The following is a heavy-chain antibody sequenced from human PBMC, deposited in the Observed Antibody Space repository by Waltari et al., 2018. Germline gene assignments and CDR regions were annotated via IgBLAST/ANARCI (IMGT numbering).Heavy chain of an antibody. CDR3: ARGGGSLDY. Sequence: EVQLVESGEGFVQPGGSLRLSCAASGFTFSSYAMHWVRQAPGKGLEYVSAISSNGGSTYYADSVKGRFTISRDNAKNTLYLQMNSLRAEDTAVYYCARGGGSLDYWGQGTQVTVSS. D-gene: IGHD3-10*01. J-gene: IGHJ4*02. CDR1: GFTFSSYA. V-gene: IGHV3-64*02. CDR2: ISSNGGST.